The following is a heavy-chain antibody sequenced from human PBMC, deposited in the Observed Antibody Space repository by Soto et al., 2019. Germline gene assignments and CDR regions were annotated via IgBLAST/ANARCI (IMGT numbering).Heavy chain of an antibody. D-gene: IGHD2-21*02. J-gene: IGHJ6*02. CDR1: GGSSSGDHY. CDR2: IYYTGNT. V-gene: IGHV4-61*08. Sequence: SETLSLTCTVSGGSSSGDHYWSWIRQPPGKGLEWIGYIYYTGNTYYNPSLNSRVTILVDTSKNQFSLKLNSVTAADTAVYYCARDLWGYCGTDCYPLDVWGQGTTVTVSS. CDR3: ARDLWGYCGTDCYPLDV.